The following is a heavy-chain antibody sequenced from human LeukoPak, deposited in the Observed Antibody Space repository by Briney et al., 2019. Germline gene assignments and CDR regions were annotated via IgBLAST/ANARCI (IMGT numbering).Heavy chain of an antibody. V-gene: IGHV3-23*01. CDR2: IDNDGGKT. Sequence: GGSLRLSCAASGFIFINYAMNWVRQAPGKGLEWVADIDNDGGKTYYTDSAKGRFTISRDNSKNTLYLQMNSLRGEDTALYYCAKSGSRWSYFDYWGQGTLVTVSS. CDR1: GFIFINYA. J-gene: IGHJ4*02. CDR3: AKSGSRWSYFDY. D-gene: IGHD1-26*01.